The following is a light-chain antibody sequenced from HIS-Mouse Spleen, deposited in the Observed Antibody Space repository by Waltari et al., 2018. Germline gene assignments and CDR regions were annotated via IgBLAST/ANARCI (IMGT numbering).Light chain of an antibody. CDR2: SNN. V-gene: IGLV1-44*01. Sequence: QSVLTQPPSASGTPGQRVTISCSGSSSNIGSNTVNWYQQLPGPAPKLLIYSNNQRPSGVPDRVSGSKSGTSASLAISGLQSEDEADYYCAAWDDSLNGVVFGGGTKLTVL. CDR1: SSNIGSNT. J-gene: IGLJ2*01. CDR3: AAWDDSLNGVV.